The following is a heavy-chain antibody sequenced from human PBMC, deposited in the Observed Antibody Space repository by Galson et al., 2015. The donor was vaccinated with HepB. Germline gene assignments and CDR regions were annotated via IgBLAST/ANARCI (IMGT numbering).Heavy chain of an antibody. CDR2: INPNSGGT. Sequence: SVKVSCKASGYTFTGYYMHWVRQAPGQGLEWMGRINPNSGGTNYAQKFQGRVTMTRDTSISTAYMELSRLRSDDTAVYYCARWADIVVVPAAVRYYYYYYMDVWGKGTTVTVSS. J-gene: IGHJ6*03. CDR1: GYTFTGYY. CDR3: ARWADIVVVPAAVRYYYYYYMDV. D-gene: IGHD2-2*01. V-gene: IGHV1-2*06.